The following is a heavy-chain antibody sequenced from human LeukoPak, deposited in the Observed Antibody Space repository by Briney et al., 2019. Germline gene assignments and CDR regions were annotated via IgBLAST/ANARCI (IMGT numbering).Heavy chain of an antibody. Sequence: GGSLRLSCAASGFAFSSCAMSWVRQAPGKGLEWVSAISGSGGSTYYADSVKGRFTISRDNSKNTLYLQMNSLRAEDTAVYYCAKALAARGAGTDAFDIWGQGTMVTVSS. V-gene: IGHV3-23*01. CDR3: AKALAARGAGTDAFDI. CDR2: ISGSGGST. CDR1: GFAFSSCA. J-gene: IGHJ3*02. D-gene: IGHD1/OR15-1a*01.